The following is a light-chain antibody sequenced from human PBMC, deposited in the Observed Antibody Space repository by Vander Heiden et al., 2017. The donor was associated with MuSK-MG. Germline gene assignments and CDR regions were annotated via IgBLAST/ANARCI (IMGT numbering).Light chain of an antibody. CDR1: QSISTY. Sequence: DIQMTQSPSSLSASVGDRVTITCRASQSISTYLNWYQQKPGRAPKLLISAAFSLQSGVSSTFSGSRSGTDFTLTISSLQPEDFATYYCQQSYSPLYTFGQGTKLEIK. CDR2: AAF. CDR3: QQSYSPLYT. J-gene: IGKJ2*01. V-gene: IGKV1-39*01.